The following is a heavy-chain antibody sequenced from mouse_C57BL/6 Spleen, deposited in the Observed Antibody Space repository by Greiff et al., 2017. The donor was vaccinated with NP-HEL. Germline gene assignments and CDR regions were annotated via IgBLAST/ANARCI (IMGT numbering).Heavy chain of an antibody. D-gene: IGHD3-3*01. Sequence: VQLKESGPGLVKPSQSLSLTCSVTGYSITSGYYWNWIRQFPGNKLEWMGYISYDGSNNYNPSLKNRISITRDTSKNQFFLKLNSVTTEDTATYYCASRAFRRGYAMDYWGQGTSVTVSS. J-gene: IGHJ4*01. CDR2: ISYDGSN. CDR3: ASRAFRRGYAMDY. V-gene: IGHV3-6*01. CDR1: GYSITSGYY.